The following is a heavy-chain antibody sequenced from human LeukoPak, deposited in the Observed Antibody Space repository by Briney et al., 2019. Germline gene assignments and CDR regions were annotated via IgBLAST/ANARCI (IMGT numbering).Heavy chain of an antibody. J-gene: IGHJ5*02. D-gene: IGHD5-24*01. CDR1: GYTFTSYG. CDR3: ARFIDGYNTEYEFDP. V-gene: IGHV1-18*01. Sequence: GASVKVSCKASGYTFTSYGISWVRQAPGQGLEWMGWISAYNGNTNYAQKLQGRVTMTTDTSTSTAYMELRSLRSDDTAVYYCARFIDGYNTEYEFDPWGQGTLVTVSS. CDR2: ISAYNGNT.